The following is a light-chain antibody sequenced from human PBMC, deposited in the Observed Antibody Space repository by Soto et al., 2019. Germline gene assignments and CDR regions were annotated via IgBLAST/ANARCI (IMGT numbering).Light chain of an antibody. J-gene: IGKJ5*01. Sequence: VMTQSPATLSVSPGERATLSCRASQSVSSNLAWYQQKPGQAPRLLIYGASTRATGIPARFSGSGSGTEFTLTITRLEPEDFALYYCQQYGGSPITFGLGTRLEIK. CDR2: GAS. CDR1: QSVSSN. CDR3: QQYGGSPIT. V-gene: IGKV3-15*01.